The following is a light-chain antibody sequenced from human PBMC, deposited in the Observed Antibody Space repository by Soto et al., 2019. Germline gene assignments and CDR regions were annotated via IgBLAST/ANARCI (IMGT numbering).Light chain of an antibody. Sequence: EIVLTQSPATLSLSPGERATLSCRASQSVSSYLAWYQQKPGQAPRLLIYDASNRATGIPARFSGSGSGTDFTLPISSLEHEDFAVYYCQQRSNWTRTFGQGTRRE. CDR1: QSVSSY. CDR2: DAS. CDR3: QQRSNWTRT. J-gene: IGKJ5*01. V-gene: IGKV3-11*01.